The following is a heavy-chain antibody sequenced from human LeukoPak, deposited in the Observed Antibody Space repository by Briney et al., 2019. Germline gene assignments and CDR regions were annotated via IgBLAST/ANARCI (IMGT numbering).Heavy chain of an antibody. CDR1: GGSISSYY. J-gene: IGHJ3*02. V-gene: IGHV4-4*07. CDR3: ARDVVMITFGGVIVPDAFDI. Sequence: SETLSLTRTVSGGSISSYYWSWIRQPAGKGLEWIGRIYTSGSTNYNPSLKSRVTMSVDTSKNQFSLKLSSVTAADTAVYYCARDVVMITFGGVIVPDAFDIWGQGTMVTVSS. CDR2: IYTSGST. D-gene: IGHD3-16*02.